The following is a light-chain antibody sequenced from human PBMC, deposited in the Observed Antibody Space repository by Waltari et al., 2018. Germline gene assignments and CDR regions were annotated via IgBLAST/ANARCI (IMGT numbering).Light chain of an antibody. Sequence: IVLTPSPGTLSLSPGDRATLSCRASLSVSRSLAWYQHKPGQAPKLLIYGASTRATGIPDRFTGSGSGTDFSLTISSLEPEDFAIYFCQHYVRLPATFGQGTKVEIK. CDR3: QHYVRLPAT. V-gene: IGKV3-20*01. J-gene: IGKJ1*01. CDR1: LSVSRS. CDR2: GAS.